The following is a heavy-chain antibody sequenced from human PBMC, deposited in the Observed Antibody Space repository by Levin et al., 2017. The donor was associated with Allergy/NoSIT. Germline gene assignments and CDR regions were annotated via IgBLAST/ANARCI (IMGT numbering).Heavy chain of an antibody. CDR1: GFTFSSYE. D-gene: IGHD2-2*01. J-gene: IGHJ4*02. CDR3: ARVVPAALYFDY. CDR2: ISSSGSTI. Sequence: GGSLRLSCAASGFTFSSYEMNWVRQAPGKGLEWVSYISSSGSTIYYADSVKGRFTISRDNAKNSLYLQMNSLRAEDTAVYYCARVVPAALYFDYWAREPWSPSPQ. V-gene: IGHV3-48*03.